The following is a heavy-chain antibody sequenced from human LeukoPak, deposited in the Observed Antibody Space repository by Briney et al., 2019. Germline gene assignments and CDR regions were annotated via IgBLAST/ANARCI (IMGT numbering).Heavy chain of an antibody. J-gene: IGHJ4*02. CDR1: GGSISSYY. D-gene: IGHD6-19*01. CDR2: IYYSGST. CDR3: VGTKQWLAFDN. Sequence: SETLSLTCTVSGGSISSYYWSWIRQPPGKGLEWIGYIYYSGSTNYNPSLKSRVTISVDTSKNQFSLKLSSVTAADTAVYYCVGTKQWLAFDNWGQGTLVTVSS. V-gene: IGHV4-59*08.